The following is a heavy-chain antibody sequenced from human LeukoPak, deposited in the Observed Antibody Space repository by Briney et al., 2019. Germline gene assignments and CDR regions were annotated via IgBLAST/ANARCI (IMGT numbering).Heavy chain of an antibody. D-gene: IGHD5-12*01. CDR1: GGTFSSYA. V-gene: IGHV1-69*01. CDR2: IIPIFGTA. CDR3: ARVGRAGYSGYDHHLDYYYYGMDV. Sequence: GSSVKVSCKASGGTFSSYAISWVRQAPGQGLEWMGGIIPIFGTANYAQKFQGRVTITADESTSTAYMELSSLRSEDTAVYYCARVGRAGYSGYDHHLDYYYYGMDVWGQGTTVTVSS. J-gene: IGHJ6*02.